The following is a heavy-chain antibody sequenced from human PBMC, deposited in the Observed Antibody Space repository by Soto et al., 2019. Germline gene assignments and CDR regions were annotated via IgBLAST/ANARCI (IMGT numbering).Heavy chain of an antibody. J-gene: IGHJ4*02. D-gene: IGHD3-10*01. V-gene: IGHV3-23*01. Sequence: EVQLLESGGGLVQPGGSLRLSCAASGFTFSSYAMSWVRQAPGKGLEWVSAISGSGGSTYYADSVKGRFTISRDNSKNTLYLQMNSLRAEDTAVYYCATHIGYYGSGRIFDYWGQGTLVTVSS. CDR2: ISGSGGST. CDR1: GFTFSSYA. CDR3: ATHIGYYGSGRIFDY.